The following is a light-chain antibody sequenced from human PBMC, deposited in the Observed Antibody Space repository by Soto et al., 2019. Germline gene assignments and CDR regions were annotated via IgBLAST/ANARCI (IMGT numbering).Light chain of an antibody. Sequence: QSVLTQPPSVSGAPGQRVTISCNGSKSNIGADYGVHWYQQLPGTAPKVLIYSNTNRPSGVPERFSASKSGTSASLAITGLQAEDEADYYCQSYDSSLSVNYVFGTGTKLTVL. V-gene: IGLV1-40*01. CDR1: KSNIGADYG. CDR3: QSYDSSLSVNYV. J-gene: IGLJ1*01. CDR2: SNT.